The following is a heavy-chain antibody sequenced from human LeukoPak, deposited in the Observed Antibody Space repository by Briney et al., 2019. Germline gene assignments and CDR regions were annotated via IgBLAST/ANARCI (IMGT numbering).Heavy chain of an antibody. CDR1: GFTFSSYA. D-gene: IGHD3-10*01. J-gene: IGHJ4*02. Sequence: GGSLRLSCAASGFTFSSYAMHWVRQAPGKGLEWVAVISYDGSNKYYADSVKGRFTISRDNSKNTLYLQMNSLRAEDTAVYYCAKDPRMVRGVTDYWGQGTLVTVSS. V-gene: IGHV3-30-3*01. CDR3: AKDPRMVRGVTDY. CDR2: ISYDGSNK.